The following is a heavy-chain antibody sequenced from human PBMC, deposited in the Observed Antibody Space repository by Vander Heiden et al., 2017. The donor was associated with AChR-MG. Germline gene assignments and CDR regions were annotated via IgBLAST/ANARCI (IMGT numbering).Heavy chain of an antibody. D-gene: IGHD3-22*01. J-gene: IGHJ4*02. Sequence: QVQLQQWGAGLLKPSETLSLTCGVPCGSFSSPYWTWLRQTPGKGLEWIGEINHTGSTNSNPSLESRVTLSIDTSKKQFSLKLRSVTAADTAVDFCARRGYYDGTSYYYYWGQGTLVTVSS. V-gene: IGHV4-34*01. CDR1: CGSFSSPY. CDR3: ARRGYYDGTSYYYY. CDR2: INHTGST.